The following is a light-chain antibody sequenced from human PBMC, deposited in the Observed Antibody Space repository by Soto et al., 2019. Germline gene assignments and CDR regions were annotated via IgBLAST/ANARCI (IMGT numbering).Light chain of an antibody. Sequence: DIQMTQSPSTLSGSVGDRVTITCRVSQTISSWLAWYQQKPGKAPKRLIYAASSLQSGVPSRFSGSRSGTEFTLTISSLQPDDFATYYCQQYNSYSPATFGQGTKVDI. CDR2: AAS. J-gene: IGKJ1*01. CDR1: QTISSW. CDR3: QQYNSYSPAT. V-gene: IGKV1-5*01.